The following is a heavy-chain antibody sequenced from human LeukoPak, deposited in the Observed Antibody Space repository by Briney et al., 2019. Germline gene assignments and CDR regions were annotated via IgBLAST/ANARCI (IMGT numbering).Heavy chain of an antibody. CDR2: IIPILGIA. J-gene: IGHJ1*01. CDR1: GGTFSSYA. Sequence: SVKVSCKASGGTFSSYAISWVRQAPGQGLEWMGRIIPILGIANYAQKFQGRVTITADKSTSTAYVELSSLRSEDTAVYYCARVKDVNDDITFQHWGQGALVTVSS. D-gene: IGHD3-16*01. V-gene: IGHV1-69*04. CDR3: ARVKDVNDDITFQH.